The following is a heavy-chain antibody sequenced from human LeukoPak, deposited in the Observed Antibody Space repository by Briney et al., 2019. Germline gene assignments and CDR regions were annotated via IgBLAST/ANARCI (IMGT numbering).Heavy chain of an antibody. D-gene: IGHD6-19*01. V-gene: IGHV3-30-3*01. CDR2: ISYDGSNK. J-gene: IGHJ4*02. CDR3: ARDLAVAGPDY. CDR1: GFTFSSYA. Sequence: PGGSLRLSCAASGFTFSSYAMHWVRQAPGKGLEWVAVISYDGSNKYYADSVKGRFTISRDNSKNTLYLQMNSLRAEDTAVYYCARDLAVAGPDYWGQGTLVTVSS.